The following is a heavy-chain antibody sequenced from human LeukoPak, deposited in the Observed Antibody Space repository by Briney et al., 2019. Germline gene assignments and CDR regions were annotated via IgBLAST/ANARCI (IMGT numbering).Heavy chain of an antibody. Sequence: GGSLRLSCEASGFTFSSSAMTWVRQAPGKGLEWVSSISIDVDKTYYADSVKGRVTISRDNSKTTLYLQMNSLRAEDTAVYYCAKFSRSYCSSTGCSKYFDYWGQGTLVTVSS. CDR2: ISIDVDKT. CDR1: GFTFSSSA. J-gene: IGHJ4*02. D-gene: IGHD2-2*01. CDR3: AKFSRSYCSSTGCSKYFDY. V-gene: IGHV3-23*01.